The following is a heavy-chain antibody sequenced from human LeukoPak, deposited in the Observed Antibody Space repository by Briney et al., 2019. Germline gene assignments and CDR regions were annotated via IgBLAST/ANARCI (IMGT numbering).Heavy chain of an antibody. J-gene: IGHJ4*02. CDR2: ISYDGSNK. V-gene: IGHV3-30*18. Sequence: GGSLRLSCAASGFTFSSYWMSWVRQAPGKGLEWVAVISYDGSNKYYADSVKGRFTISRDNSKNTLYLQMNSLRAEDTAVYYCAKSHHYDSSGYLLGYWGQGTLVTVSS. CDR3: AKSHHYDSSGYLLGY. D-gene: IGHD3-22*01. CDR1: GFTFSSYW.